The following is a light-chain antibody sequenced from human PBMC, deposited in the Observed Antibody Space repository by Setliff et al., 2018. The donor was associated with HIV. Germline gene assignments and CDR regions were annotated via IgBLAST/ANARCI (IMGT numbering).Light chain of an antibody. CDR2: VNN. CDR1: SSNIGAGYD. J-gene: IGLJ1*01. Sequence: VLTQPPSVSGAPGQRVTISCTGSSSNIGAGYDVHWYQQLPGTAPKLLIYVNNNRPSGVPDRFSGSKSGTSASLAITGLQAEDEADYYCQSYDSSLSGYVFGTGTKVTVL. V-gene: IGLV1-40*01. CDR3: QSYDSSLSGYV.